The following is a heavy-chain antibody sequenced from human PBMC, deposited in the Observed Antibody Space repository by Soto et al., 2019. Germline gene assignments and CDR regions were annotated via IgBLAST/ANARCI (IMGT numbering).Heavy chain of an antibody. CDR3: AAGYTTGPDAFDI. Sequence: EXLKISCKCSGYXFANYLLVWVRHMPGKGLELMGMIFPGYSDTKNSPSLQGQITMSVDKSDSSAYLQWRSLKASDTAMYYCAAGYTTGPDAFDIWGQGTMVTVSS. J-gene: IGHJ3*02. CDR1: GYXFANYL. D-gene: IGHD6-13*01. V-gene: IGHV5-51*01. CDR2: IFPGYSDT.